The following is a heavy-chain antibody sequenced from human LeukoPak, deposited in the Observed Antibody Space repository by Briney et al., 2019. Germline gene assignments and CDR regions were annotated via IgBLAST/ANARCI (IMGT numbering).Heavy chain of an antibody. CDR3: ARSALGFCSGGTCPYYFDH. CDR1: GGSIGNYY. CDR2: MDYSGST. V-gene: IGHV4-59*01. J-gene: IGHJ4*02. D-gene: IGHD2-15*01. Sequence: SETLSLTCTVSGGSIGNYYWIWVRQPPGRGGEGVACMDYSGSTRYNPSLQSRVSISVDTSKNQCALRLSSLTAADSAVYYCARSALGFCSGGTCPYYFDHWGQGNLVTVSS.